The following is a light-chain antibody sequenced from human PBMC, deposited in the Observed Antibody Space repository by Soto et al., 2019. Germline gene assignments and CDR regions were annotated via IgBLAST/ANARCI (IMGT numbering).Light chain of an antibody. V-gene: IGLV2-14*01. CDR2: DVS. J-gene: IGLJ2*01. CDR1: SSDVGGYNY. CDR3: SAYTSSSPPVV. Sequence: QSVLTQPASVSGSPGQSITISCTGTSSDVGGYNYVSWYQQHPGKAPKLMIYDVSNRPSGVSNRFSGSKSGNTASLTISGLQAEDEADYYCSAYTSSSPPVVFGGGTQLTFL.